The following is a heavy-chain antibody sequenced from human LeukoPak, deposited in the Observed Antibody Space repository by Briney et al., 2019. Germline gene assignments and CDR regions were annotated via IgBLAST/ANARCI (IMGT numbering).Heavy chain of an antibody. CDR2: INTDGDRT. D-gene: IGHD3-22*01. V-gene: IGHV3-74*01. J-gene: IGHJ4*02. CDR1: GFTFSVYW. Sequence: PGGSLRLSCAASGFTFSVYWMHWVRQAPGEGLVWVSRINTDGDRTTYADSVKGRFTISRDNTKNTLYLQMNSLRADDTGVYYCARGGNYYYLDLWGQGTLVTGSS. CDR3: ARGGNYYYLDL.